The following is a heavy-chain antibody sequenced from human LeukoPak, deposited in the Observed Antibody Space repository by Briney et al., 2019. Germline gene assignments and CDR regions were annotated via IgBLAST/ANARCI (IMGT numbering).Heavy chain of an antibody. D-gene: IGHD3-10*01. J-gene: IGHJ6*03. V-gene: IGHV3-21*01. Sequence: PGGSLRLSCAASGFTFGSYSMNWVRQAPGKGLEWVSSISSSSSYIYYADSVKGRFTISRDNAKNSLYLQMNSLRAEDTAVYYCAREGTLWFGELPVYYYYMDVWGKGTTVTVSS. CDR3: AREGTLWFGELPVYYYYMDV. CDR2: ISSSSSYI. CDR1: GFTFGSYS.